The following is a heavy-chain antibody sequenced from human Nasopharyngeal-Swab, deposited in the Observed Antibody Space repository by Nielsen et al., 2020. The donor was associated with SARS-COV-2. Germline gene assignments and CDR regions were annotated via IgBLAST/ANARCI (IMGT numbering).Heavy chain of an antibody. D-gene: IGHD4/OR15-4a*01. Sequence: SESLPRTCAVYGGSFSGYYWSWIRQPPGKGLEWIGENNHSGSTNYNPSLKSRVTISVDTSKNQFSLKLSSVTAADTAVYYCARGGAVPTAWYFDLWGRGTLVTVSS. CDR3: ARGGAVPTAWYFDL. V-gene: IGHV4-34*01. J-gene: IGHJ2*01. CDR1: GGSFSGYY. CDR2: NNHSGST.